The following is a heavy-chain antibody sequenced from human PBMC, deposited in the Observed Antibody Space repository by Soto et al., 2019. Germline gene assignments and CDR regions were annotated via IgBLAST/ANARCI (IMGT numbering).Heavy chain of an antibody. CDR2: IWYDGSNK. J-gene: IGHJ3*02. V-gene: IGHV3-33*01. CDR1: GFTFSSYG. Sequence: GGSLRLSCAASGFTFSSYGMHWVRQAPGKGLEWVAVIWYDGSNKYYADSVKGRFTISRDNSKNTLYLQMNSLRAEDTAVYYCARESTPSYGSGSPVGSGYQAFDIWGQGTMVTFSS. CDR3: ARESTPSYGSGSPVGSGYQAFDI. D-gene: IGHD3-10*01.